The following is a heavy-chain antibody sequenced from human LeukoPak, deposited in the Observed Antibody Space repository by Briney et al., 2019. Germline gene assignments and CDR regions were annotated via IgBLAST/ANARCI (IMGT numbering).Heavy chain of an antibody. Sequence: GGSLRLSCAASGFTVSSNYMSWVRQAPGKGLEWVSFISPTGDRTSNADSVEGRFTISRDNPRNTLYLHMNSLRDEDTAVYYCAIMHGYYDGSGYWVQWGQGTLVTVSS. D-gene: IGHD3-22*01. J-gene: IGHJ4*02. CDR1: GFTVSSNY. V-gene: IGHV3-23*01. CDR2: ISPTGDRT. CDR3: AIMHGYYDGSGYWVQ.